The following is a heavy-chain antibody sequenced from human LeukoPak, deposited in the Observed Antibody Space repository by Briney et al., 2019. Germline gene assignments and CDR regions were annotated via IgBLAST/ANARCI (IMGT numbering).Heavy chain of an antibody. Sequence: GGSLRLSCAASGFTFSSYSMNWVRQAPGKGLEWVSSISSSSSYIYYADSVKGRFTISRDNAKNSLYLQMNSLRAEDTAVYYCARDPKVGATAAHPDYWGQGTLVTVSS. CDR1: GFTFSSYS. D-gene: IGHD1-26*01. CDR3: ARDPKVGATAAHPDY. J-gene: IGHJ4*02. CDR2: ISSSSSYI. V-gene: IGHV3-21*01.